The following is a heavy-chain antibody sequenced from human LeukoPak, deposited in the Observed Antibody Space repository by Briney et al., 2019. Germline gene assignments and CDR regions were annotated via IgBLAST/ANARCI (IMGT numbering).Heavy chain of an antibody. CDR1: GFNFNDAA. V-gene: IGHV3-23*01. CDR3: AKDQRVGGYSAYDPEVYFDY. Sequence: PGGSLRLSCAASGFNFNDAAMTWVRQAPGKGLEWVSLIASSGRNTYYTDSVRGRFTISRDNSKKTLSLQMNSLRVEDTAIYYCAKDQRVGGYSAYDPEVYFDYWGQGTLVTVSS. CDR2: IASSGRNT. D-gene: IGHD5-12*01. J-gene: IGHJ4*02.